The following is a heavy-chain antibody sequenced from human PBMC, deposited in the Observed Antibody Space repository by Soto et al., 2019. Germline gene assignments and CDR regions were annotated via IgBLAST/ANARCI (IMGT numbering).Heavy chain of an antibody. D-gene: IGHD3-10*01. J-gene: IGHJ6*02. CDR1: GGSINNYY. Sequence: SETLSLTCTVSGGSINNYYWSWIRQPPGKGLEWIGYFDYSGSTHYNPSLKSRVTISVDTSKNRFSLNLSSVTAADTAVYYCAKSRVRGGDGYYYYALDVWGQGTTVTVSS. CDR2: FDYSGST. CDR3: AKSRVRGGDGYYYYALDV. V-gene: IGHV4-59*01.